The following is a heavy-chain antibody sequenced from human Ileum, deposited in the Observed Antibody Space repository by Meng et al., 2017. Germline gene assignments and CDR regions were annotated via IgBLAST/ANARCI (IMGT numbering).Heavy chain of an antibody. CDR2: IHHSGST. CDR1: GGSIIGVNW. D-gene: IGHD7-27*01. CDR3: ARGTGDIRVGFDY. J-gene: IGHJ4*02. Sequence: QVALQESGPGLVKPSGTLSLTCTVSGGSIIGVNWWTWVRQTPGKGLEWIGEIHHSGSTNSIPSLKSRVTLSVDKSKNQFSLSMTSVTAADTAVYYCARGTGDIRVGFDYWGQGTLVTVSS. V-gene: IGHV4-4*02.